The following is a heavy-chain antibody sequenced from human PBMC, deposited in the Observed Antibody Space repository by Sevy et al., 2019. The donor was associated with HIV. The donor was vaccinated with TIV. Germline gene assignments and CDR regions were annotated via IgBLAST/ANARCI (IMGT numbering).Heavy chain of an antibody. CDR2: TYYRSKWYN. D-gene: IGHD6-19*01. CDR1: GDSVSSNSAA. Sequence: SQTLSLTCAISGDSVSSNSAARNWIRQSPSRGLEWLGRTYYRSKWYNDYAVSVKSRITINPDTSKNQFSLQLNSVTPEDTAVYYCARARIAVAGITAYYYYGMDVWGQGTTVTVSS. J-gene: IGHJ6*02. CDR3: ARARIAVAGITAYYYYGMDV. V-gene: IGHV6-1*01.